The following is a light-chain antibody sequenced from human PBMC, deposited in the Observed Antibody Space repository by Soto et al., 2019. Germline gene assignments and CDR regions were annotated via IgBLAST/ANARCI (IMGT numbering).Light chain of an antibody. CDR3: QQYINAPQT. CDR1: QSVLYSPNNKNY. Sequence: DIVMTQSPDSLAVSLGERATINCKSSQSVLYSPNNKNYVAWYQQKPGQPPKLLVYWASTRESGVPDRFSGSESETDFTLTINSLQAEDVAVYYCQQYINAPQTFGQGTKVEIK. CDR2: WAS. V-gene: IGKV4-1*01. J-gene: IGKJ1*01.